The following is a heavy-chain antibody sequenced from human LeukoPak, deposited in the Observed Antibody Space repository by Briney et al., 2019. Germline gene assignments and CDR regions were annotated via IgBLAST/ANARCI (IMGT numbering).Heavy chain of an antibody. CDR2: FDPEDGET. V-gene: IGHV1-24*01. CDR3: ARAFNDYGDYGFAFDI. J-gene: IGHJ3*02. D-gene: IGHD4-17*01. Sequence: ASVKVSCKVSGYTLTELSMHWVRQAPGKGLEWMGGFDPEDGETIYAQKVQDRVTMTTDTSTSTAYMELRSLRSDDTAVYYCARAFNDYGDYGFAFDIWGQGTMVTVSS. CDR1: GYTLTELS.